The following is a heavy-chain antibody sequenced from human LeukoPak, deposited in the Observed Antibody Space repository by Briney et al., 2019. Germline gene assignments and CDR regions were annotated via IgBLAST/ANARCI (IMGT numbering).Heavy chain of an antibody. V-gene: IGHV4-39*01. CDR3: GRAPDY. CDR2: LYYSGPT. CDR1: GGSTSANPYY. J-gene: IGHJ4*02. Sequence: PSETLSLTCIVSGGSTSANPYYVGWIRQPPGKGLEWIGSLYYSGPTFYNPSLKGRLTISVDTSKTQFCLRLDSVTAADTGVYYCGRAPDYWGQGTLVTVSS.